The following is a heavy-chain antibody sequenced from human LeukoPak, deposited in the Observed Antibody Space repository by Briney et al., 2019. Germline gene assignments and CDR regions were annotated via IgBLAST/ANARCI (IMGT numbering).Heavy chain of an antibody. CDR3: ARDLFSGSGSYYYYYGMDV. D-gene: IGHD3-10*01. V-gene: IGHV1-69*13. J-gene: IGHJ6*02. Sequence: GASVKVSCKASGGTFSSYAISWVRQAPGQGLEWMGGIIPIFGTANYAQKFQGRVTITADESTSTAYMELSSLRSEDTAVYYCARDLFSGSGSYYYYYGMDVWGQGTTVTVSS. CDR1: GGTFSSYA. CDR2: IIPIFGTA.